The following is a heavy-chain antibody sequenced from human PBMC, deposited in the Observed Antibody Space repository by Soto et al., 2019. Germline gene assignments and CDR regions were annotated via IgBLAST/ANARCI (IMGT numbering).Heavy chain of an antibody. Sequence: QVQLQESGPGLVKPSETLSLTCSVSGGSIGSYYWSWIRQPPGKGLEWIGYIYYSGSTNYNPSLKRRVTISVDTSKNQFSLKLSSLTAADTAVYYCARGGWRQIDYWGQGTLVTVSS. V-gene: IGHV4-59*08. D-gene: IGHD3-3*01. CDR2: IYYSGST. CDR1: GGSIGSYY. J-gene: IGHJ4*02. CDR3: ARGGWRQIDY.